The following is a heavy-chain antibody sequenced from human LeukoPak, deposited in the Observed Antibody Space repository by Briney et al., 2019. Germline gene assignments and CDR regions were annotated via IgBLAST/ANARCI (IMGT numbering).Heavy chain of an antibody. D-gene: IGHD2-2*01. Sequence: ASVKVSCKASGYTFTSYGISWVRQAPGQGLEWMGWISAYNGNTNYAQKLQGRVTMTTDTSTSTAYMELRSLRSDDTAVYYCARAPTDIVVVPAATNWFDPWGQGTPVTVSS. CDR3: ARAPTDIVVVPAATNWFDP. CDR1: GYTFTSYG. J-gene: IGHJ5*02. V-gene: IGHV1-18*01. CDR2: ISAYNGNT.